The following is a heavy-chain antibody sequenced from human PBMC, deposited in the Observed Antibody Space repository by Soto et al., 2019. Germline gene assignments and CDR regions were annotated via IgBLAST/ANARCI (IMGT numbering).Heavy chain of an antibody. D-gene: IGHD3-10*01. J-gene: IGHJ4*02. CDR2: ISYDGSNK. Sequence: QVQLVESGGGVVQPGRSLRLSCAASGFTFSSYAMHWVRQAPGKGLEWVAVISYDGSNKYYADSVKGRFTISRDNSKNTLYLQMNSLRAEDTAVYYCAREYYYGSGSSFDYWGQGTLVTVSS. V-gene: IGHV3-30-3*01. CDR1: GFTFSSYA. CDR3: AREYYYGSGSSFDY.